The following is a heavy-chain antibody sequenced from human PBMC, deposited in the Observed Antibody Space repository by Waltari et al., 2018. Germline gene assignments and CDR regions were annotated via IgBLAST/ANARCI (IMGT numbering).Heavy chain of an antibody. CDR2: IRYDGSNK. V-gene: IGHV3-30*02. D-gene: IGHD4-4*01. CDR3: AKAAYSNYGYMDV. CDR1: GFTFSSYG. Sequence: QVQLVESGGGVVQPGGSLRLSCAASGFTFSSYGMHWVRQAPGKGLEWVAFIRYDGSNKYYADSVKGRFTISRDNSKNTLYLQMNSLRAEDTAVYYCAKAAYSNYGYMDVWGKGTTVTVSS. J-gene: IGHJ6*03.